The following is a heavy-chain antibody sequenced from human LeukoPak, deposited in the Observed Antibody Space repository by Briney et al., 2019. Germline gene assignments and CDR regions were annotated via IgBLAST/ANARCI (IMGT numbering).Heavy chain of an antibody. J-gene: IGHJ5*02. D-gene: IGHD3-3*01. CDR3: ARDRLGTIFGVVIYNWFDP. Sequence: ASVKVSCKASGYSFIDYYMHLVRQAPGQGLEWMGWINPNSGGTNYAQKFQGRVTMTRDTSISTAYMELSRLRSDDTAVYYCARDRLGTIFGVVIYNWFDPGGQGTLVTVSS. V-gene: IGHV1-2*02. CDR1: GYSFIDYY. CDR2: INPNSGGT.